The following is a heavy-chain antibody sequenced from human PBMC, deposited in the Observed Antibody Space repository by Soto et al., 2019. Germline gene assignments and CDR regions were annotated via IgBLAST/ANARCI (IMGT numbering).Heavy chain of an antibody. CDR1: GFTFSTYG. CDR2: IWYDGSNQ. D-gene: IGHD3-10*01. V-gene: IGHV3-33*01. J-gene: IGHJ4*02. CDR3: ARDLGAFNYGSAYFDY. Sequence: GGSLRLSCAPSGFTFSTYGMHWVRQAPGKGLEWVAVIWYDGSNQYYADSVKGRFTISRDNSKNMLYLQMNSLRAEDTAVCYCARDLGAFNYGSAYFDYWGQGTPVTVSS.